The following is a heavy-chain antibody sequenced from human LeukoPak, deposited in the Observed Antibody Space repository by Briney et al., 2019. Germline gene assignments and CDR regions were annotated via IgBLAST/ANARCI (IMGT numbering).Heavy chain of an antibody. Sequence: GSLRLSCTASGFTFGDYAMSWVRQAPGKGLEWVGFIRSKAYGGTTEYAASVKGRFTISRDDSKSIAYLQMNSLKTEDTAVYYCTRDFGDYYGSGSYSLYWGQGTLVTVSS. D-gene: IGHD3-10*01. CDR2: IRSKAYGGTT. CDR1: GFTFGDYA. CDR3: TRDFGDYYGSGSYSLY. V-gene: IGHV3-49*04. J-gene: IGHJ4*02.